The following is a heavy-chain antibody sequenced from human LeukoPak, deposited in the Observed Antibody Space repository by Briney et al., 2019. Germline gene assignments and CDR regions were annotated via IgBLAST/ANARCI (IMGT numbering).Heavy chain of an antibody. V-gene: IGHV4-39*02. CDR1: GGSISSSSYY. CDR2: ISHSGNT. D-gene: IGHD3-9*01. J-gene: IGHJ4*02. CDR3: ARSFLTNYYIDY. Sequence: TLSLTCTVSGGSISSSSYYWGWIRQPPGKGLEWIGTISHSGNTYYTPSLKSRVTISVDTSKNHFSLKLSSVTAADTAVYYCARSFLTNYYIDYWGQGTLVTVSS.